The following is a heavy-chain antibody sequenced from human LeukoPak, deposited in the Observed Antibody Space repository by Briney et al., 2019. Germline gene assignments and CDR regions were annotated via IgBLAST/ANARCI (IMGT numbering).Heavy chain of an antibody. D-gene: IGHD3-3*01. J-gene: IGHJ4*02. Sequence: GGSLRLSCAASGFTFSSYAMHWVRQAPGKGLEWVAVISYDGSNKYYADSVKGRFTISRDNSKNTLYLQMNSLRAEDTAVYYCARDQETIFGVVNGGFDYWGQGTLVTVSS. CDR2: ISYDGSNK. V-gene: IGHV3-30-3*01. CDR1: GFTFSSYA. CDR3: ARDQETIFGVVNGGFDY.